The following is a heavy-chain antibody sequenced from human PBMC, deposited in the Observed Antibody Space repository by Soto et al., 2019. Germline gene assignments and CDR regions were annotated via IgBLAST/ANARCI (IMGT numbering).Heavy chain of an antibody. CDR2: ISSEGKNK. V-gene: IGHV3-30*18. Sequence: PGGSLRLSCSASGFRFSSFGMHWVRQGPGKGLEWVAVISSEGKNKFYADSVKGRFTISRDNSKNTLYLQMNSLRAEDTAVYYCAKTGKVLRYFDLDYWGQGTLVTVSS. D-gene: IGHD3-9*01. CDR1: GFRFSSFG. J-gene: IGHJ4*02. CDR3: AKTGKVLRYFDLDY.